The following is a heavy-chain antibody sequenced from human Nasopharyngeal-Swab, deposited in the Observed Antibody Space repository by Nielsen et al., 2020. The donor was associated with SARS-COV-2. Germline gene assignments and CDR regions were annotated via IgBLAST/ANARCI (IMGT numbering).Heavy chain of an antibody. J-gene: IGHJ4*02. CDR3: AKSASLLQYLTFDY. D-gene: IGHD4-11*01. V-gene: IGHV3-23*01. Sequence: GESLKISCAASGFTFSSYAMSWVRQAPGKGLEWVSVISGSGGSTYYADSVKGRFTISRDNSKNTLYLQMNSLRAEDTAVYYCAKSASLLQYLTFDYWGQGTLVTVSS. CDR2: ISGSGGST. CDR1: GFTFSSYA.